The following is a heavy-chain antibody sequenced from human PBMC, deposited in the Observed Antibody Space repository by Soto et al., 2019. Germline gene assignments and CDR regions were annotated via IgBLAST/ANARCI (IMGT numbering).Heavy chain of an antibody. CDR3: ARGPHTYYYDSSGYYPVY. D-gene: IGHD3-22*01. CDR1: GYTFTSYG. CDR2: ISAYNGNT. Sequence: ASVKVSCKASGYTFTSYGISWVRQAPGQGLEWMGWISAYNGNTNYAQKLQGRVTMTTDPSTSTAYMELRSLRSDDTAVYYCARGPHTYYYDSSGYYPVYWGQGTLVTASS. J-gene: IGHJ4*02. V-gene: IGHV1-18*04.